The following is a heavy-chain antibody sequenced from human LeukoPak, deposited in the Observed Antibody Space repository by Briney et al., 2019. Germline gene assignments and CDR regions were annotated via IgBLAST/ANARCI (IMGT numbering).Heavy chain of an antibody. V-gene: IGHV1-8*03. Sequence: VASVKVSCKASGYTFTGYYMHWVRQATGQGLEWMGWMNPNSGNRGYAQKFQGRVTITRNTSISTAYMELSSLRSEDTAVYYCAAALEYLITISKPYAFDIWGQGTMVTVSS. CDR3: AAALEYLITISKPYAFDI. CDR1: GYTFTGYY. D-gene: IGHD3-3*01. J-gene: IGHJ3*02. CDR2: MNPNSGNR.